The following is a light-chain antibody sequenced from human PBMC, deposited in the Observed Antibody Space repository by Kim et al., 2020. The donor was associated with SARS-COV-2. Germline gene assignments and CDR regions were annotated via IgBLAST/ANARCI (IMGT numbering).Light chain of an antibody. CDR3: SSYTSSSTLVV. Sequence: QSALTQPASVSGSPGQSITISCTGTISDVGGYNYVSWYQQHPGKAPKLMIYDVSNRPSEVSNRFSGSKSGNTSSLTISGLQAEDEADYYCSSYTSSSTLVVFGGGTQLTVL. V-gene: IGLV2-14*03. CDR1: ISDVGGYNY. J-gene: IGLJ2*01. CDR2: DVS.